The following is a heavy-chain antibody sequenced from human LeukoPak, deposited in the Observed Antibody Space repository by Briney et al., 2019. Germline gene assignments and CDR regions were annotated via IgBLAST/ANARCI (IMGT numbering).Heavy chain of an antibody. Sequence: ASVKVSCTASGYTFTSYGISWVRQAPGQGLEWMGWISAYNGNTNYAQKLQGRVTMTTDTSTSTAYMELRSLRSDDTAVYYCASAAYGDYRGPFDYWGQGTLVTVSS. V-gene: IGHV1-18*01. CDR3: ASAAYGDYRGPFDY. CDR2: ISAYNGNT. CDR1: GYTFTSYG. D-gene: IGHD4-17*01. J-gene: IGHJ4*02.